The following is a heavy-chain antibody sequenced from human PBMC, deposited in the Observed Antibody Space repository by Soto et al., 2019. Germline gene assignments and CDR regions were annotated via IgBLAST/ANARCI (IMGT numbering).Heavy chain of an antibody. D-gene: IGHD3-16*01. V-gene: IGHV3-23*01. CDR3: ATSTLMLSGAFDI. CDR1: GFTFSSYA. J-gene: IGHJ3*02. Sequence: EVQLLESGGDLVQPGGSLRLSCAASGFTFSSYAMSWVRQAPGKGLEWVSAISGSGGSTYYADSVKGRFTISRDNSKNTLYLQMNSLRAEDTAVYYCATSTLMLSGAFDIWGQGTMVTVSS. CDR2: ISGSGGST.